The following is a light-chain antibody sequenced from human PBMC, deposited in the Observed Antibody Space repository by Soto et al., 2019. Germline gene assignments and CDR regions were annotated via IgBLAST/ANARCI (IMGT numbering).Light chain of an antibody. CDR2: GAS. J-gene: IGKJ5*01. CDR3: QQRSTSIT. CDR1: QSVTSY. Sequence: EIVLTQSPATLSLSPGERATLSCRASQSVTSYLAWYQQKHGHAPRLLIYGASNRATGIPARCSGSWSGTDSTLTISSLEPDDFADYYCQQRSTSITFGQGTRLEIK. V-gene: IGKV3-11*01.